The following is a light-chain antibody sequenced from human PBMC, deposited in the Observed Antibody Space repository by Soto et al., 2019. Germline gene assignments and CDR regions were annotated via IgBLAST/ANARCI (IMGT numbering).Light chain of an antibody. CDR1: QSVSSN. CDR3: QQYSSWPLT. V-gene: IGKV3-15*01. Sequence: EIVMTQSPATLSVSPGERVTLSCRASQSVSSNLAWYQQKPGQAPRLLIYGASTRATSIPARFSGSGSGTEFTLTISSLQSEDFAVYYCQQYSSWPLTFGGGTKVEIK. J-gene: IGKJ4*01. CDR2: GAS.